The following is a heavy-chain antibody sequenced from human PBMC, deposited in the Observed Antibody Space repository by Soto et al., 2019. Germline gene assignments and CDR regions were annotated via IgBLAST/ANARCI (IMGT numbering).Heavy chain of an antibody. CDR3: ARESFSASPNFFDY. V-gene: IGHV3-48*03. Sequence: GGSLRLSCAASGFAFSNYEMNWVRQAPGKGLEWVSYISLSGSTIYYADSVKGRFTISRDDAKNSLYLQMDSLRADDTAAYYCARESFSASPNFFDYWGQGTLVTVSS. CDR1: GFAFSNYE. CDR2: ISLSGSTI. J-gene: IGHJ4*02. D-gene: IGHD3-3*02.